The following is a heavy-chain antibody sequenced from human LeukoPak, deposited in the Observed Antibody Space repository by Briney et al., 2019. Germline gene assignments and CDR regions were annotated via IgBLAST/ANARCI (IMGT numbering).Heavy chain of an antibody. J-gene: IGHJ6*03. V-gene: IGHV4-34*01. D-gene: IGHD6-19*01. CDR3: ARGRGYSSGWGHYYYSIDV. CDR2: VTDRGNR. CDR1: GGSFSGFY. Sequence: PSETLSLTCAVYGGSFSGFYWSWIRQPPGKGLEWIGEVTDRGNRNYNPSLRSRVTISVDTAKNQFSLKLSSVTAADTSVFYCARGRGYSSGWGHYYYSIDVWGHGTTVTVSS.